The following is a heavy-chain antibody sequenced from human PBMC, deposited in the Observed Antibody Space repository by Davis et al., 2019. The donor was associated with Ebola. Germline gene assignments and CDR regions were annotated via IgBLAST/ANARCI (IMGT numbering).Heavy chain of an antibody. CDR3: AREGRVVVITAYYFDY. Sequence: PSETLSLTCTVSGYSISSDYYWGWIRQSPGKGLEWIGNIYHSGSTYYNPSLKSRVAISVDTSKNQFSLKLSSVTAADTAVYYCAREGRVVVITAYYFDYWGQGNLVTVSS. CDR2: IYHSGST. V-gene: IGHV4-38-2*02. J-gene: IGHJ4*02. CDR1: GYSISSDYY. D-gene: IGHD3-22*01.